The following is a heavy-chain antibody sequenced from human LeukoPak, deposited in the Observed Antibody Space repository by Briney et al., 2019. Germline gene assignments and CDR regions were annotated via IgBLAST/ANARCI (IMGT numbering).Heavy chain of an antibody. J-gene: IGHJ4*02. Sequence: GGSLRLSCAASGFTFSSYSMNWVRQAPGKGLEWVSYISSGSSTIYYADSVKGRFTISRDNAKNSLYLQMNSLRAEDTAVYYCARGQAEFDYWGQGTLVTVSS. D-gene: IGHD1-14*01. CDR1: GFTFSSYS. CDR2: ISSGSSTI. V-gene: IGHV3-48*01. CDR3: ARGQAEFDY.